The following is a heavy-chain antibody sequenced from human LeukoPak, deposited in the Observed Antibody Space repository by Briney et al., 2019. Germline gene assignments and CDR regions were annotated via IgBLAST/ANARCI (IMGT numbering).Heavy chain of an antibody. CDR3: AKGLARFGYGALLDY. Sequence: PGGSLRLSCATSGFSFSRYEMNWVRQAPGKGLEWVAYIDSRSSTIYYADSMKGRFTISRDNAKNSLYLQMNSLRSEDTAVYYCAKGLARFGYGALLDYWGQGTLVTVSS. CDR2: IDSRSSTI. D-gene: IGHD4/OR15-4a*01. V-gene: IGHV3-48*03. CDR1: GFSFSRYE. J-gene: IGHJ4*02.